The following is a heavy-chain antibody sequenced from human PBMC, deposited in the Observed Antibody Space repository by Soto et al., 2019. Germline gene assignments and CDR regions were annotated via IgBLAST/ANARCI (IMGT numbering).Heavy chain of an antibody. J-gene: IGHJ5*02. D-gene: IGHD6-13*01. V-gene: IGHV5-10-1*01. CDR3: ARRHRSSSAFDP. Sequence: GESLKISCKGSGYSFTSYWISWVRQMPGKGLEWMGRIDPSDSYTNYSPSFQGHVTISADKSINTAYLQWSSLKASDTAMYYCARRHRSSSAFDPWGQGTLVTVSS. CDR1: GYSFTSYW. CDR2: IDPSDSYT.